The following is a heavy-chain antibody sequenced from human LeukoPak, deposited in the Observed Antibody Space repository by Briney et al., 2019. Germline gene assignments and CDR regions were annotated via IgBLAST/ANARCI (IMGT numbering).Heavy chain of an antibody. CDR3: ARDNDYYGSGSFPYYHMDV. Sequence: AGGSLRLSCAASGFSFSSYSMNWVRQAPGKGLEWVSSTSSSSSYKFYADSVKGRFTISRDNAKNSLFLQMNSLRAEDTGVYYCARDNDYYGSGSFPYYHMDVWGKGTTVTISS. CDR1: GFSFSSYS. CDR2: TSSSSSYK. V-gene: IGHV3-21*01. J-gene: IGHJ6*03. D-gene: IGHD3-10*01.